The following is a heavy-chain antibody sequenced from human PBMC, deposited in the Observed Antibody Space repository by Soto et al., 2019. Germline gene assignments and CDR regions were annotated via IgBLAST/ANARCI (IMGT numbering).Heavy chain of an antibody. V-gene: IGHV1-18*01. D-gene: IGHD4-17*01. J-gene: IGHJ6*03. CDR2: ISAYNGNT. Sequence: ASVKVSCKASGYTFTSYGISWVRQAPGQGLEWMGWISAYNGNTNYAQKLQGRVTMTTDTSTSTAYMELRSLRSDDTAVYYCAISKGGTVTTRGYYYYYMDVWGKGTTVTVSS. CDR3: AISKGGTVTTRGYYYYYMDV. CDR1: GYTFTSYG.